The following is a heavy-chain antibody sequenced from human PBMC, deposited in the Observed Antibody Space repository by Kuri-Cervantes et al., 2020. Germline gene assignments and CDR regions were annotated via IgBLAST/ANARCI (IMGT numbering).Heavy chain of an antibody. Sequence: GESLKISCAASGFTFSSYGMHWVRQAPGKGLEWVAVISYDGSNKYYADSVKGRFTISRDNSKNTLYLQMNSLRAEDTAVYYCARDYDFWGLFDYWGQGTLVTVSS. CDR2: ISYDGSNK. CDR3: ARDYDFWGLFDY. D-gene: IGHD3-3*01. CDR1: GFTFSSYG. J-gene: IGHJ4*02. V-gene: IGHV3-30*03.